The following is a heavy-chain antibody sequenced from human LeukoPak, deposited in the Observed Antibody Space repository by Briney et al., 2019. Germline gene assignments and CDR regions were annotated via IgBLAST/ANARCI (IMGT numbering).Heavy chain of an antibody. CDR1: GLTFSTSG. Sequence: GGSLRLSCTASGLTFSTSGFNWVRQAPGKGLEWVASIGPTGSDGYHADSIKGRFTISRDNANNFLYLQMNSLRAEDTAVDYCATETNGRHYANWGQGTLLTVSS. CDR2: IGPTGSDG. J-gene: IGHJ4*02. CDR3: ATETNGRHYAN. D-gene: IGHD2-2*01. V-gene: IGHV3-21*06.